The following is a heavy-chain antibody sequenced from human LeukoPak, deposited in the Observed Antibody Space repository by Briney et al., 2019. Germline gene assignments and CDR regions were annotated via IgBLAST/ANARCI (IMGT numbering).Heavy chain of an antibody. Sequence: PGGSLRLSCAASGFTFDDYAMHWVRQAPGKGLEWVSLISGDGGSTYYADSVKGRFTISRDNSKNSLYLQMNSLRTEDTALYYCAKDHTYSSSWTEDFDYWGQGTLVTVSS. CDR2: ISGDGGST. CDR1: GFTFDDYA. D-gene: IGHD6-13*01. J-gene: IGHJ4*02. V-gene: IGHV3-43*02. CDR3: AKDHTYSSSWTEDFDY.